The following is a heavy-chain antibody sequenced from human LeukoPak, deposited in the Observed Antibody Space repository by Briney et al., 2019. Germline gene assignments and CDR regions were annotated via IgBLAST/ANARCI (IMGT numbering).Heavy chain of an antibody. Sequence: SETLSLTCTVSGGSISSSSYYWGWIRQPPGKGLEWIGSIYYSGSTYYNPSLKSRVTISVDTSKNQFSLKLSSVTAADTAVYYCAREGPRDTAMVEDAFDIWGQGTMVTVSS. V-gene: IGHV4-39*07. CDR2: IYYSGST. CDR3: AREGPRDTAMVEDAFDI. D-gene: IGHD5-18*01. J-gene: IGHJ3*02. CDR1: GGSISSSSYY.